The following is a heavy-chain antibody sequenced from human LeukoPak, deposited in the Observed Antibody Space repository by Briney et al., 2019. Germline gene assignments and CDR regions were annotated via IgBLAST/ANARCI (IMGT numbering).Heavy chain of an antibody. D-gene: IGHD3-16*02. CDR1: GFTFSSYW. Sequence: PGGSLRLSCAASGFTFSSYWMSWVRQAPGKGLEWVANIKQDGSEKYYVDSVKGRFTISRDNAKNSLYLQMNSLRAEDTAVYFCARVSCYDYVWGSYRCIFEYWGQGTLVTVSS. CDR2: IKQDGSEK. V-gene: IGHV3-7*01. J-gene: IGHJ4*02. CDR3: ARVSCYDYVWGSYRCIFEY.